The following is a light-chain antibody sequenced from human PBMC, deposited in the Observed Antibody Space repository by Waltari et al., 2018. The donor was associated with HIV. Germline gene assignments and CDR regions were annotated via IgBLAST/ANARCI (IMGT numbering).Light chain of an antibody. V-gene: IGLV1-51*01. CDR3: GAWDSSLSAWV. CDR1: NSNIGNNY. Sequence: QSVLTQPPSMSMALGQKVTISCSGINSNIGNNYVSWYLQFPGTAPKLLIYDNNKRPSEIPARFSGSKTGTSATLGITGLQTVDEADYYCGAWDSSLSAWVFGGGTTLTVL. CDR2: DNN. J-gene: IGLJ3*02.